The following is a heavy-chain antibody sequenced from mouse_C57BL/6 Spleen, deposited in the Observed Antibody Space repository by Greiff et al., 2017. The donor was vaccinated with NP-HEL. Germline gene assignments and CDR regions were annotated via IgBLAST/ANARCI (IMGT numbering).Heavy chain of an antibody. V-gene: IGHV1-81*01. CDR3: ARDPHYYGLQDYAMDY. J-gene: IGHJ4*01. Sequence: QVQLQQSGAELARPGASVKLSCKASGYTFTSYGISWVKQRTGQGLEWIGEIYPRSGNTYYNEKFKGKATLTADKSSSTAYMELRSLTSEDSAVYFCARDPHYYGLQDYAMDYWGQGTSVTVSS. CDR2: IYPRSGNT. D-gene: IGHD1-2*01. CDR1: GYTFTSYG.